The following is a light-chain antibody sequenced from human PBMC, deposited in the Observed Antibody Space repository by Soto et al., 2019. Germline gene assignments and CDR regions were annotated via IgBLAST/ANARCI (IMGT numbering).Light chain of an antibody. CDR1: SSDVGRCNC. V-gene: IGLV2-14*01. Sequence: QSALTQPASVSGSPGQSITISCTGTSSDVGRCNCVSWYQHHPGNAPKLMIYEVSHRPSGVSNRFSGSKSGNTASLTISGLQAEDEADYYCSSYTSSNTWVFGGGTKVTVL. CDR2: EVS. J-gene: IGLJ3*02. CDR3: SSYTSSNTWV.